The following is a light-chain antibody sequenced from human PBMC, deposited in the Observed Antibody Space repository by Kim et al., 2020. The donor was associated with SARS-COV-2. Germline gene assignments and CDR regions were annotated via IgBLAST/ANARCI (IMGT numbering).Light chain of an antibody. Sequence: QSVLTQPPSASGTPGQRVTISCSGSSSNIGSNYVYWYQQLPGTAPKLLIYRNNQRPSGVPDLFSCSKSGTSASLAISGLRSEGEADYYCAAWDDSLSGYVFGTGTKVTVL. CDR1: SSNIGSNY. CDR3: AAWDDSLSGYV. CDR2: RNN. V-gene: IGLV1-47*01. J-gene: IGLJ1*01.